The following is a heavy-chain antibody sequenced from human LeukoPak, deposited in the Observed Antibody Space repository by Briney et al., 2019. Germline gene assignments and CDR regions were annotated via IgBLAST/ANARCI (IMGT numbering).Heavy chain of an antibody. J-gene: IGHJ3*02. Sequence: GGSLRLSCAASGFTFSTYWMYWVRQAPGKGLVWVSRISSDGISTSYADPVKGRFTISRDNAKNTLYLQMNTLRAADTAVYYCARGGITVAGPRRAYDIWGQGTMVTVSS. D-gene: IGHD6-19*01. V-gene: IGHV3-74*01. CDR2: ISSDGIST. CDR1: GFTFSTYW. CDR3: ARGGITVAGPRRAYDI.